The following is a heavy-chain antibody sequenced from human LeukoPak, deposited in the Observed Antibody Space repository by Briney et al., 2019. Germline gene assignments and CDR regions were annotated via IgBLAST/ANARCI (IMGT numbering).Heavy chain of an antibody. CDR2: INHSGST. Sequence: SETLSLTCAVYGGSFSGYYWSWIRQPPGKGLEWIGEINHSGSTNYNPSLKSRVTISVDKSKNQFSLKLSSVTAADTAVYYCARGRGYNSFDYWGQGTLVTVSS. CDR3: ARGRGYNSFDY. CDR1: GGSFSGYY. V-gene: IGHV4-34*01. D-gene: IGHD5-24*01. J-gene: IGHJ4*02.